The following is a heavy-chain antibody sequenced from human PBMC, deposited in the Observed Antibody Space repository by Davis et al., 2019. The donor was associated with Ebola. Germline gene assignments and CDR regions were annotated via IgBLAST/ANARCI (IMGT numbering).Heavy chain of an antibody. J-gene: IGHJ4*02. D-gene: IGHD2-2*01. CDR2: ISAYNGNT. Sequence: ASVKVSCKASGYTFTSYGISWVRQAPGQGLEWMGWISAYNGNTNYAQKLQGRVTMTTDTSTSTAYIELRSLRSEDTAVYYCARGFRGYCSSTSCYPLFDYWGQGTLVTVSS. CDR1: GYTFTSYG. V-gene: IGHV1-18*01. CDR3: ARGFRGYCSSTSCYPLFDY.